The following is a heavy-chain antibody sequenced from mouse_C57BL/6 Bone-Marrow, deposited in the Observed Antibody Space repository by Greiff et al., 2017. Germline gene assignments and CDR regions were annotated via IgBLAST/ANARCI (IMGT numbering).Heavy chain of an antibody. CDR1: GYTFTSYW. J-gene: IGHJ1*03. CDR2: IDPSDSYT. D-gene: IGHD2-4*01. CDR3: ARNDYDSYWYFDG. Sequence: VQLQQSGAELVMPGASVKLSCKASGYTFTSYWMHWVKQRPGQGLEWIGEIDPSDSYTNYNQKFKGKSTLTVDKSSSTAYMQLSSLTSEDSAVYYCARNDYDSYWYFDGWGTGTTVTVSS. V-gene: IGHV1-69*01.